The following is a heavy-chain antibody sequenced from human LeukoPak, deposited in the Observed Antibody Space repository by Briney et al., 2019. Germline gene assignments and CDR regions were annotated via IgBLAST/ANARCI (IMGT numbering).Heavy chain of an antibody. J-gene: IGHJ4*02. D-gene: IGHD2-15*01. Sequence: ASVKVSCEASGYTFTSYYMHWVRQAPGQGLEWMGIINPSGGSTSYAQKFQGRVTMTRDTSTSTVYMEVSSLRSEDTAVYYCAFRTEGYCSGGSCPLDYWGQGTLVTVSS. CDR1: GYTFTSYY. V-gene: IGHV1-46*01. CDR3: AFRTEGYCSGGSCPLDY. CDR2: INPSGGST.